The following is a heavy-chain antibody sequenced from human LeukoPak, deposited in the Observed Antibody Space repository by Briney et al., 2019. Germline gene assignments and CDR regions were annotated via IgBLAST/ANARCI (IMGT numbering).Heavy chain of an antibody. D-gene: IGHD2-15*01. CDR3: AHTRSGHGWFDP. J-gene: IGHJ5*02. CDR2: IFWDDDE. V-gene: IGHV2-5*02. Sequence: SGPTLFNPTPTLTLTCTLSGLSVSTSGVGVGWIRQPPGKALEWLALIFWDDDERYRPSLRSRLTITKDTSKNQVVLTMTIMDPVDTATYYCAHTRSGHGWFDPWGQGILVTVSS. CDR1: GLSVSTSGVG.